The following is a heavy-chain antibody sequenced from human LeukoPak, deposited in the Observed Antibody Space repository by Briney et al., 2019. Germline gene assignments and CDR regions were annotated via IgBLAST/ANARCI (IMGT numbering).Heavy chain of an antibody. CDR3: ATDQTYQLLWSFSANWFDP. CDR2: IYYSGST. CDR1: GGSISSSSYY. Sequence: SETLSLTRTVSGGSISSSSYYWGWIRQPPGKGLGWIGSIYYSGSTYYNPSLKSRATISVDTSKTQFSLKLSSVTAADTAVYYWATDQTYQLLWSFSANWFDPWGQGTLVTVSS. V-gene: IGHV4-39*07. J-gene: IGHJ5*02. D-gene: IGHD2-2*01.